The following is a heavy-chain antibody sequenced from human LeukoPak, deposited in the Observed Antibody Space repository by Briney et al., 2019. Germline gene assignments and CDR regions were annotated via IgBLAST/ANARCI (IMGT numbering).Heavy chain of an antibody. D-gene: IGHD6-19*01. Sequence: GASVKVSCKASGYTFTSYGISWVRQAPGQGLEWMGWISAYNGNTNYAQKFQGRVTITTDESTSTAYMELSSLRSEDTAVYYCARDNPPALYSSGWYGNQGDYWGQGTLVTVSS. CDR2: ISAYNGNT. V-gene: IGHV1-18*01. CDR3: ARDNPPALYSSGWYGNQGDY. J-gene: IGHJ4*02. CDR1: GYTFTSYG.